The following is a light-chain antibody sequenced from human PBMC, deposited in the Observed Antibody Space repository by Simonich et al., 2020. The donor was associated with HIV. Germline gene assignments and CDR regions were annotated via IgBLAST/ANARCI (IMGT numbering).Light chain of an antibody. V-gene: IGLV2-23*01. J-gene: IGLJ3*02. CDR1: SSDVGSYNL. CDR2: EDN. Sequence: QSALTQPASVSGPPGQSITISCTGTSSDVGSYNLVSWYQQHPGKAPKLMIYEDNKRPSGVSDLFSGSKAGNTASLTISGLQAEDEADYYCCSYAGSSTWVFGGGTKLTVL. CDR3: CSYAGSSTWV.